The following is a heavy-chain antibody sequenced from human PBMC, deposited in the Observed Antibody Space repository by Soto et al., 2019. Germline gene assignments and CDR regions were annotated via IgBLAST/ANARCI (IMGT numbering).Heavy chain of an antibody. D-gene: IGHD2-2*01. CDR3: SSIPSFDCSSTSCPVGWFDP. Sequence: SETLSLTCTVSGGSISSYYWSWIRQPPGKGLEWIGYIYYSGSTNYNPSLKSRVTISVDTSKNQFSLKLSSVTAADTAVYFCSSIPSFDCSSTSCPVGWFDPWGQGTLVTVSS. V-gene: IGHV4-59*08. J-gene: IGHJ5*02. CDR2: IYYSGST. CDR1: GGSISSYY.